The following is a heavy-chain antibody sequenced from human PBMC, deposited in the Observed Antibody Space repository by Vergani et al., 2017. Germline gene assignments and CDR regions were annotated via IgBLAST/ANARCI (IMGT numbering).Heavy chain of an antibody. D-gene: IGHD3-10*01. CDR2: IYTSGST. CDR1: GGSISSGSYY. V-gene: IGHV4-61*02. Sequence: QVQLQESGPGLVKPSQTLSPTCTVPGGSISSGSYYWSWIRQPAGKGLEWIGRIYTSGSTNYNPSLRSRVTMSVDTSKNQFSLKLSSVTAADTAVYDCEGGAGPSSNNWFDPGSEGTLVTVS. J-gene: IGHJ5*02. CDR3: EGGAGPSSNNWFDP.